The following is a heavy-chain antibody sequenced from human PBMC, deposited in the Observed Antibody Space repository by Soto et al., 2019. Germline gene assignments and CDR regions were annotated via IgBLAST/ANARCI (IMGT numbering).Heavy chain of an antibody. CDR2: IIPIFGTA. V-gene: IGHV1-69*13. CDR1: GGTFSSYA. Sequence: ASVKVSCKASGGTFSSYAISWVRQAPGQGLEWMGGIIPIFGTANYAQKFQGRVTITADESTSTAYMELSSLRSEDTAVYYCARGSRPKSSGWLTYWGQGTLVTVSS. D-gene: IGHD6-19*01. J-gene: IGHJ4*02. CDR3: ARGSRPKSSGWLTY.